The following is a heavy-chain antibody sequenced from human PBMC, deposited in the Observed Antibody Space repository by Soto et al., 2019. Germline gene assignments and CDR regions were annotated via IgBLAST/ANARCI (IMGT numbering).Heavy chain of an antibody. D-gene: IGHD4-4*01. CDR3: AGLQPDYYYMDV. Sequence: ASVKVSCKASGYTFTSYGISWVRQAPGQGLEWMGWISAYNGNTNYAQKLQGRVTMTTDTSTSTAYMELRSLRSDDTAVYYCAGLQPDYYYMDVWGKGTTVTVSS. CDR2: ISAYNGNT. J-gene: IGHJ6*03. CDR1: GYTFTSYG. V-gene: IGHV1-18*01.